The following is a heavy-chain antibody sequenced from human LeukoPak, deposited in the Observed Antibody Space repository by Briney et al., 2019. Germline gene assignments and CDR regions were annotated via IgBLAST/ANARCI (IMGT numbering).Heavy chain of an antibody. CDR1: GGSFSSYA. V-gene: IGHV1-69*05. CDR2: IIPIFVTA. CDR3: AAHYDILTGYYKGGDYYYIDV. D-gene: IGHD3-9*01. J-gene: IGHJ6*03. Sequence: SVKVSCKASGGSFSSYAISWVRQAPGQRLEWMGRIIPIFVTAYYAQKFQGRDTTSTDASTSTPYMELSSLRSENTAVYYCAAHYDILTGYYKGGDYYYIDVWGKGTTVTVSS.